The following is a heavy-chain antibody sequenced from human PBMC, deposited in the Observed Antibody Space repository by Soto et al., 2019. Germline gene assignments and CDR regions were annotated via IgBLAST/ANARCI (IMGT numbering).Heavy chain of an antibody. CDR1: GFAFDSYG. CDR3: TRAAIRGELLEY. J-gene: IGHJ4*02. V-gene: IGHV3-33*01. D-gene: IGHD1-26*01. Sequence: PGGSLRRSCVASGFAFDSYGMHWVGQAPGKGLEWVALIWHDSSNKGYADSVKGRFTISRDNSKNTLNLQMNSLRVEDTAFYYCTRAAIRGELLEYWGQGT. CDR2: IWHDSSNK.